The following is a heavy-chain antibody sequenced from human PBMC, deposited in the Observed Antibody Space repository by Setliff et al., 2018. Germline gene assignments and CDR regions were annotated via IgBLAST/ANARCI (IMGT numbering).Heavy chain of an antibody. CDR1: GYTFTSYG. J-gene: IGHJ6*02. CDR2: ISAYNGNT. CDR3: ARDSRGLVPAAIEGSYYYYGMDV. Sequence: ASVKVSCKASGYTFTSYGISWVRQAPGQGLEWMGWISAYNGNTNYAQKLQGRVTMTEDTSTDTAYMELSSLRSEDTAVYYCARDSRGLVPAAIEGSYYYYGMDVWGQGTTVTVSS. V-gene: IGHV1-18*01. D-gene: IGHD2-2*02.